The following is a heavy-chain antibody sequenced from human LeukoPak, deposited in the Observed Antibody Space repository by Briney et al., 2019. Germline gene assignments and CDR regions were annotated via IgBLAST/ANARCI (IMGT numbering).Heavy chain of an antibody. D-gene: IGHD5-24*01. V-gene: IGHV3-53*01. J-gene: IGHJ4*02. Sequence: GSLRLSCAASGFTVSSNYMSWVRQAPGKGLEWVSVIYSGGSTYYADSVKGRFTISRDNSKNTLYLQMNSLRAEDTAVYYCARDRDGYKSFDSWGQGTLVTVSS. CDR2: IYSGGST. CDR3: ARDRDGYKSFDS. CDR1: GFTVSSNY.